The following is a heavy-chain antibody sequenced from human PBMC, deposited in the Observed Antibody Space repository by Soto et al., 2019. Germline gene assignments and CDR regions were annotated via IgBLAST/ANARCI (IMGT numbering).Heavy chain of an antibody. J-gene: IGHJ1*01. CDR3: AKARYYGDYKGAFQH. Sequence: GGSLRLSCAASGFTFSSYAMSWVRQAPGKGLEWVSAISGSGGSTYYADSVKGRFTISRDNSKNTLYLQMNSLRAEDTAVYYCAKARYYGDYKGAFQHWGQGTLVTVSS. CDR2: ISGSGGST. CDR1: GFTFSSYA. D-gene: IGHD4-17*01. V-gene: IGHV3-23*01.